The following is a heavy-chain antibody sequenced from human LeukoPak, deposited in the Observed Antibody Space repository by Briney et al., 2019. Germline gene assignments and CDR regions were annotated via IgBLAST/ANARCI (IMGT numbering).Heavy chain of an antibody. V-gene: IGHV1-24*01. CDR2: EDGGP. D-gene: IGHD3-22*01. J-gene: IGHJ4*02. Sequence: GASVKVSCKVSGYTLTELSIHWVRQAPGKGLEWMGGEDGGPIYAQKFQGRVTMTEDTSTDTAYMDVSSLRSEDTVVCYCVLIDLDSWGQGTLVTVSS. CDR1: GYTLTELS. CDR3: VLIDLDS.